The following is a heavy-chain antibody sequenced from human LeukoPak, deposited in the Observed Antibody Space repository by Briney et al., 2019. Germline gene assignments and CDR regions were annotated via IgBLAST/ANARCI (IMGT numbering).Heavy chain of an antibody. J-gene: IGHJ3*02. Sequence: GGSLRLSCTASGFTFGDYAMSWVRQAPGKGLEWVGFIRSKDYGGTTEYAASVKGRFTISRDDSKSIAYLQMNSLKTEDTAVYYCTRDSGSYGMFYAFDIWGQGTMVTVSS. CDR3: TRDSGSYGMFYAFDI. CDR2: IRSKDYGGTT. D-gene: IGHD1-26*01. CDR1: GFTFGDYA. V-gene: IGHV3-49*04.